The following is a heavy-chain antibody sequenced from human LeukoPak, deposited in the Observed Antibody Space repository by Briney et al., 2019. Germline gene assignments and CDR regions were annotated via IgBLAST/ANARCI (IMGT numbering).Heavy chain of an antibody. V-gene: IGHV4-34*01. D-gene: IGHD6-13*01. J-gene: IGHJ2*01. CDR3: ARDIAAAGPWYFDL. CDR1: GGSFSGYY. CDR2: INHSGST. Sequence: PSETLSLTCALYGGSFSGYYWSWIRQPPGKGLEWIGEINHSGSTNYNPSLKRRVTISVDTSKNQFSLKLSSVTAADTAVYYCARDIAAAGPWYFDLWGRGTLVTVSS.